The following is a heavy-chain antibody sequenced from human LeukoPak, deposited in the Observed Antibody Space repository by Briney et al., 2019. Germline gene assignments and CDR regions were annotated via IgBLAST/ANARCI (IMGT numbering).Heavy chain of an antibody. CDR1: GDSISIYY. V-gene: IGHV4-4*09. CDR3: VRHSVYRYYFDY. Sequence: SETLSLTCTVSGDSISIYYWSWIRQPPGKGLEWIGYIYSSGSTNYNPSLKSRVYISADTSKNQFSLKLSSVTAADTAMYYCVRHSVYRYYFDYWGQGTLVTVSS. CDR2: IYSSGST. J-gene: IGHJ4*02. D-gene: IGHD2-8*01.